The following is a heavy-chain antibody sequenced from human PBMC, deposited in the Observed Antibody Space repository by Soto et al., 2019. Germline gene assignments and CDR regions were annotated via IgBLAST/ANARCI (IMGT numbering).Heavy chain of an antibody. D-gene: IGHD1-20*01. V-gene: IGHV1-69*13. J-gene: IGHJ6*02. CDR2: ITPIFGTA. CDR1: GGTFSSYA. Sequence: SVKVSCKASGGTFSSYAISWVRQAPGQGLEWMGGITPIFGTANYAQKFQGRVTITADESTSTAYMELSSLRSEDTAVYYCARAGYKTTPYYYYGMDVWGQGTTVTVS. CDR3: ARAGYKTTPYYYYGMDV.